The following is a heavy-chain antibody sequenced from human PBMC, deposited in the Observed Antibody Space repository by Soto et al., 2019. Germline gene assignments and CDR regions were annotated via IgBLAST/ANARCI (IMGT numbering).Heavy chain of an antibody. Sequence: GASVKVSCKASGYTFTSYGISWVRQAPGQGLEWMGWISAYNGNTNYAQKLQGRVTMTTDTSTSTAYMELRSLRSDDTAVYYCARVETIFGVVTKQYYFGYWGQGTLVTVSS. J-gene: IGHJ4*02. CDR1: GYTFTSYG. CDR3: ARVETIFGVVTKQYYFGY. D-gene: IGHD3-3*01. CDR2: ISAYNGNT. V-gene: IGHV1-18*04.